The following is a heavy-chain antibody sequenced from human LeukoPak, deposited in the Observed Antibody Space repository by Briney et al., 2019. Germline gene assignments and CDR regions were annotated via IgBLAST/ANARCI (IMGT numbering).Heavy chain of an antibody. CDR2: ISYDGSNK. J-gene: IGHJ4*02. CDR3: AKGASVVVARYYYFDY. V-gene: IGHV3-30*18. CDR1: GLTFSTYG. D-gene: IGHD2-15*01. Sequence: GGSLRLSCAASGLTFSTYGMNWVRQAPGKGLEWVAVISYDGSNKYYADSVKGRFTISRDNSKNTLYLQMNSLRAEDTAVYYCAKGASVVVARYYYFDYWGQGTLVTVSS.